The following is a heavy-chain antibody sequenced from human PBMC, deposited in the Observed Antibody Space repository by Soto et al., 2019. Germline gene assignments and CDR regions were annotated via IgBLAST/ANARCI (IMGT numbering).Heavy chain of an antibody. CDR3: ARGMTTVTTLTIDY. V-gene: IGHV1-18*01. D-gene: IGHD4-17*01. CDR1: GYTFTSYG. J-gene: IGHJ4*02. Sequence: EASVKVSCKASGYTFTSYGISWVRQAPGQGLEWMGWISAYNGNTNYAQKLQGRVTMTTDTSTSTAYMELRSLRSDDTAVYYCARGMTTVTTLTIDYWGQGTLVTVSS. CDR2: ISAYNGNT.